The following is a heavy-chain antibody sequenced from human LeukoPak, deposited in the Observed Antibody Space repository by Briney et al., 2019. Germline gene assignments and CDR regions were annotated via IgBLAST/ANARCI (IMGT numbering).Heavy chain of an antibody. CDR3: ARSPYYLAQCHPGAFDI. D-gene: IGHD3-10*01. CDR1: GFTFSSYG. Sequence: GGSLRLSCAASGFTFSSYGMHWVRQAPGKGLEWVAVIWYDGSNKYYADSVKGRFTISRDNSKNTLYLQMNSLRAEDTAVYYCARSPYYLAQCHPGAFDIWGQGTMVTVSS. J-gene: IGHJ3*02. V-gene: IGHV3-33*01. CDR2: IWYDGSNK.